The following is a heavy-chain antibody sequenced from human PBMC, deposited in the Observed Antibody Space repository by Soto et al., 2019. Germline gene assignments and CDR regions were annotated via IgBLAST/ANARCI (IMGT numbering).Heavy chain of an antibody. CDR3: ARDRGSDDPIDY. J-gene: IGHJ4*02. D-gene: IGHD3-10*01. CDR1: GFTFSNYG. V-gene: IGHV3-33*01. CDR2: VWHDGKTK. Sequence: QVQLVESGGGVVQSGRSLRLSCAATGFTFSNYGMHWVRQVPRKGLECVAVVWHDGKTKYYADSVEGRCTITGDKSRNTLFLQMNSLRAEDTAVYHFARDRGSDDPIDYWAQGTLVTVSS.